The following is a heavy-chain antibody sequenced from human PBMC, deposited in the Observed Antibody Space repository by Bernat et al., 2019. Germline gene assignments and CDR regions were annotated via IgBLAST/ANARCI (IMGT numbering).Heavy chain of an antibody. D-gene: IGHD3-3*01. J-gene: IGHJ3*01. CDR3: AKSDLWSGPNAFDC. Sequence: QVQLVESGGGVVQPGRSLRLSCAASGFTFSSYGMHWVRQAPGKGLEWVAVISYDGSNKYYADSVKGRFTISRDNSKNTLYLQMNSLRAEDTAVYYCAKSDLWSGPNAFDCWGQGTMVTVSS. V-gene: IGHV3-30*18. CDR2: ISYDGSNK. CDR1: GFTFSSYG.